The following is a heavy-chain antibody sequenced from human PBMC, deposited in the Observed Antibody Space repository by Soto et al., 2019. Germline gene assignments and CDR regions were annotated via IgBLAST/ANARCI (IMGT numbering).Heavy chain of an antibody. D-gene: IGHD3-16*01. J-gene: IGHJ3*02. CDR1: GFTFSTYS. CDR2: ISSSSSYI. CDR3: ARDGGGDLKAFDI. Sequence: EVQLVESGGGLVKPGGSLRLSCAASGFTFSTYSMNWVRQAPGKGLEWVSSISSSSSYIYYADSVKGRFTLSRDNAKNSLYLQMNSLRAEDTAVYYGARDGGGDLKAFDIWGQGKMVTVSS. V-gene: IGHV3-21*01.